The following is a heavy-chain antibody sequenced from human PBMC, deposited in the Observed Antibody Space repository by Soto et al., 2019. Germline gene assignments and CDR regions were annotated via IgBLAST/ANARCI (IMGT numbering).Heavy chain of an antibody. Sequence: PGGALRLSCAASGFTFSDYAVAWVRQAPGKGLEWVSSASGSGSGTYYADSVKGRFTISRDNSKNTLFLHMTNLRAGDTALYFCAKGRPGVAAAPDNWGQGTLVTVSS. D-gene: IGHD2-21*01. J-gene: IGHJ4*02. V-gene: IGHV3-23*01. CDR2: ASGSGSGT. CDR3: AKGRPGVAAAPDN. CDR1: GFTFSDYA.